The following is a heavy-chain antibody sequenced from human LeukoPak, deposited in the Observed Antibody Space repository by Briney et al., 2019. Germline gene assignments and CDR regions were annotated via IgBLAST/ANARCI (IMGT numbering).Heavy chain of an antibody. CDR2: IYYSGST. CDR1: GGSISSYY. Sequence: SETLSLTCTVSGGSISSYYWSWIRQPPGKGLEWIGYIYYSGSTNYNPSLKSRVTISVDTSKNQFSLKLSSATAADTAVYYCARGRPHGNDYWGQGTLVTVSS. J-gene: IGHJ4*02. V-gene: IGHV4-59*01. CDR3: ARGRPHGNDY. D-gene: IGHD4-23*01.